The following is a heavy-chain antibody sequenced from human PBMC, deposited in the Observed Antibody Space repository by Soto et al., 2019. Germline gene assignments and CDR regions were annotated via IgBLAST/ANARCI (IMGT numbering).Heavy chain of an antibody. V-gene: IGHV3-7*03. CDR3: ARDHLILPAHDFFYGSDV. J-gene: IGHJ6*02. Sequence: GGSLRLSCEVSGFVFSMYSMSWVRQTPGMGLEWVAKIPQEGVDGHYADSVKGRFTISRDNGKNSLYLQMNNLRAEDTAVYYCARDHLILPAHDFFYGSDVWGRGATVTVSS. D-gene: IGHD2-21*02. CDR2: IPQEGVDG. CDR1: GFVFSMYS.